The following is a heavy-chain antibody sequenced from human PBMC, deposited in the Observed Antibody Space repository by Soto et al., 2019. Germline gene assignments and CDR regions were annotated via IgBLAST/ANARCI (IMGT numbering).Heavy chain of an antibody. V-gene: IGHV3-23*01. Sequence: EVQLLDSGGALVQLGGSLSLSCAASGFTFKNIALTWARRAPGKGLEWVSAISGGGDTTSYADSVKGRFTVSRDGSKNTLYLQMSSLRAEDTALYYCAKGRGGSGSLTPRVDFWGQGTLVTVSS. CDR2: ISGGGDTT. CDR1: GFTFKNIA. J-gene: IGHJ4*02. D-gene: IGHD3-10*01. CDR3: AKGRGGSGSLTPRVDF.